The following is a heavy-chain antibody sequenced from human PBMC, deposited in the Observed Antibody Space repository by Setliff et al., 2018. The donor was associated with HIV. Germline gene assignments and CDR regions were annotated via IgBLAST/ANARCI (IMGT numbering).Heavy chain of an antibody. J-gene: IGHJ4*02. CDR3: ARRPVTTSASQFDD. V-gene: IGHV3-11*01. Sequence: SLRLSCTASGFTFSDYYMSWIRQSPGKGLEWISYISSSGTTIYYADSVKGRFTIARDNSWNTLYLQINSLGAEDTAVYYCARRPVTTSASQFDDWGQGTLVTVSS. D-gene: IGHD4-17*01. CDR1: GFTFSDYY. CDR2: ISSSGTTI.